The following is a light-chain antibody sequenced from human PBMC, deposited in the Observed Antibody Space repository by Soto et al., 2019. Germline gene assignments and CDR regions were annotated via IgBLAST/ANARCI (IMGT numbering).Light chain of an antibody. CDR2: EVS. CDR3: ASYTTATPRL. CDR1: SSDVGGYNY. V-gene: IGLV2-14*01. Sequence: QSVLTQPASVSGTPGQTITISCTGNSSDVGGYNYVSWYQQHPGKAPKLMIYEVSHRPSGVSDRFSGSKSGITASLTISGLQPEDEADYCCASYTTATPRLLGTGPKVT. J-gene: IGLJ1*01.